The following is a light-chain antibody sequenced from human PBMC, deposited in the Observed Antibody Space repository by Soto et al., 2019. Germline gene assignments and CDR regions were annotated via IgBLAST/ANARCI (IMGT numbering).Light chain of an antibody. CDR2: AAS. Sequence: DILMTQSPASLSSSVGDRVTLTCRASQGISNYLAWYQQKPGKAPKLLIYAASTMQSGVPSRFSGSGSGTDFTLTISSLQPEDFATYYCQKYSIAPITFGQGTRLEIK. CDR1: QGISNY. J-gene: IGKJ5*01. CDR3: QKYSIAPIT. V-gene: IGKV1-27*01.